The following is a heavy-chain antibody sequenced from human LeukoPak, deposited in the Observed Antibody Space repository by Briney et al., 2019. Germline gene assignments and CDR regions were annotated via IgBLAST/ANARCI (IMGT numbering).Heavy chain of an antibody. Sequence: GGSLRLSCAASGFTFTTYAMSWVRQAPGKGLEWVSAISGNGRNAYSADSVKGRFTISRDSSKNTLYLQMNTLRADDTAVYYCARSWSGYFLFNYWGQGTLVTVSS. CDR1: GFTFTTYA. D-gene: IGHD3-3*01. CDR2: ISGNGRNA. V-gene: IGHV3-23*01. J-gene: IGHJ4*02. CDR3: ARSWSGYFLFNY.